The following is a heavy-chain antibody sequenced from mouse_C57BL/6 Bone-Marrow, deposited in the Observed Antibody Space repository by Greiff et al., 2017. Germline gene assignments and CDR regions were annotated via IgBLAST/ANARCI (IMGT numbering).Heavy chain of an antibody. D-gene: IGHD2-12*01. Sequence: EVHLVASGGGLVQPGGSLKLSCAASGFTFSDYGMAWVRQAPRKGPEWVAFFSNLAYSIYYAETVTGRFTISCENAKNTLYLEMSSLRTEDTATYCGTRLGYSPFWAMDYWGQGTSVTVSS. CDR1: GFTFSDYG. J-gene: IGHJ4*01. V-gene: IGHV5-15*01. CDR3: TRLGYSPFWAMDY. CDR2: FSNLAYSI.